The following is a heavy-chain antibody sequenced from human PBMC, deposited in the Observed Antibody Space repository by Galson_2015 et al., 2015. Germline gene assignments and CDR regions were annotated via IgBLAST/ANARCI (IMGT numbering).Heavy chain of an antibody. D-gene: IGHD3-10*01. CDR1: GFTFSSYG. J-gene: IGHJ4*02. Sequence: SLRLSCAASGFTFSSYGMHWVRQAPGKGLEWVAVIWYDGSNKYYADSVKGRFTISRDNSKNTLYLQMNSLRAEDTAVYYCAREGQWYYGSGTAFDYWGQGTLVTVSS. CDR3: AREGQWYYGSGTAFDY. V-gene: IGHV3-33*01. CDR2: IWYDGSNK.